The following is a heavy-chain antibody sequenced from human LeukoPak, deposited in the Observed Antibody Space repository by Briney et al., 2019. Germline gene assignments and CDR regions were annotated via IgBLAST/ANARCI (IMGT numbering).Heavy chain of an antibody. J-gene: IGHJ4*02. CDR3: ARAGQWLQYSFDY. D-gene: IGHD5-24*01. Sequence: GGSLRLSCAASGFTFNSYWMSWVRQAPGKGLEWVANIKQDGSVRYYVDSVKGRFTISRDNAENALYLQMNSLRAEDTAVYYCARAGQWLQYSFDYWGQGTLVTVSS. V-gene: IGHV3-7*01. CDR2: IKQDGSVR. CDR1: GFTFNSYW.